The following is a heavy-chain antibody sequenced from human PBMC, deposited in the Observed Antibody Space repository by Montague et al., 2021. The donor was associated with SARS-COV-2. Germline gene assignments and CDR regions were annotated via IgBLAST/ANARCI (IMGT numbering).Heavy chain of an antibody. D-gene: IGHD3-10*01. Sequence: SLRLSCAASGFTVSSNYMTLFRQAPGKGLEWVSLIYSSGSTFYAYSVQGRFTISRDNSNNTLYLHMNSLRAEDTAVYYCARQILTMVRGVPRNWFDPWGQGTLVTVSS. CDR1: GFTVSSNY. J-gene: IGHJ5*02. CDR2: IYSSGST. CDR3: ARQILTMVRGVPRNWFDP. V-gene: IGHV3-66*04.